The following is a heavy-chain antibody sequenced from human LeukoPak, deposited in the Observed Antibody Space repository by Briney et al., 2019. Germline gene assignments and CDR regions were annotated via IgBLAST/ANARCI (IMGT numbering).Heavy chain of an antibody. D-gene: IGHD6-19*01. J-gene: IGHJ3*02. V-gene: IGHV4-34*01. CDR1: GGSFSGYY. CDR2: INHSGST. Sequence: SETLSLTCAVYGGSFSGYYWSWIRQPPGKGLEWIGEINHSGSTNYNPSLKSRVTMSVDTSRNQFSLKLNSVTAADTAVYYCARRRYLDGSGWYDAFDIWGQGTMVTVSS. CDR3: ARRRYLDGSGWYDAFDI.